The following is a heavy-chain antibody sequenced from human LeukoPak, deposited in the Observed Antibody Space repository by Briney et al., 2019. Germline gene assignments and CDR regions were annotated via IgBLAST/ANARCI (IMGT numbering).Heavy chain of an antibody. CDR2: IYTGGST. CDR3: ARENTMIRGVPRGSDI. D-gene: IGHD3-10*01. J-gene: IGHJ3*02. Sequence: GGTLRLSCAASGFTVSNNYMSWVRQAPGKGLEWVSLIYTGGSTDYADSVKGRFTISRDNSKNTLYLQMNSLRAEDTAVYYCARENTMIRGVPRGSDIWGQGTMVTVSS. V-gene: IGHV3-66*01. CDR1: GFTVSNNY.